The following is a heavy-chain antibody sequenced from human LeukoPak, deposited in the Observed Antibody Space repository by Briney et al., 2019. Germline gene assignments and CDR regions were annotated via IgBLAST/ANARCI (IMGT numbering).Heavy chain of an antibody. Sequence: QTGGSLRLSCAASGNYWMHWVRQAPGKGLVWVSHINSDGSWTSYADSVKDRFTISKDNAKNTVYLQMNSLRAEDTAVYYCVSFYETYWGRGTLVTVSS. CDR2: INSDGSWT. V-gene: IGHV3-74*01. D-gene: IGHD2/OR15-2a*01. CDR3: VSFYETY. J-gene: IGHJ4*02. CDR1: GNYW.